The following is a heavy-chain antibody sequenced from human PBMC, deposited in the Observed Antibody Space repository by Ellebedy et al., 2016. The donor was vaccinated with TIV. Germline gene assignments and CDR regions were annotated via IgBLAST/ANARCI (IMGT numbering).Heavy chain of an antibody. CDR3: ATARVVRGVSQYYFDY. CDR2: IIPILGIA. J-gene: IGHJ4*02. D-gene: IGHD3-10*01. Sequence: SVKVSXKASGGTFSSYAISWVRQAPGQGLEWMGRIIPILGIANYAQKFQGRVTITADKSTSTAYMELSSLRSEDTAVYYCATARVVRGVSQYYFDYWGQGTLVTVSS. V-gene: IGHV1-69*04. CDR1: GGTFSSYA.